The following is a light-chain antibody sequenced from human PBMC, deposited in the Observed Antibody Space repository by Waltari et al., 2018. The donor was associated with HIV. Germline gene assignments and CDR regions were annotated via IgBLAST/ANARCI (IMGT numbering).Light chain of an antibody. Sequence: QSVLTQPPSASGTPGQRVTISCSGSSSNTGSTYVYWYQQLPGTAPKLLIYRNNQRPSGVPDRFSGSKSGTSASLAISGLRSEDEADYYCAAWDDSLSALYVFGTGTKVTVL. J-gene: IGLJ1*01. CDR1: SSNTGSTY. CDR2: RNN. CDR3: AAWDDSLSALYV. V-gene: IGLV1-47*01.